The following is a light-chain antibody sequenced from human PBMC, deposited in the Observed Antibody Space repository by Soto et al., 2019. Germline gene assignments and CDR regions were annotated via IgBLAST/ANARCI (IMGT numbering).Light chain of an antibody. CDR1: SSDVGGYNY. CDR3: SSYSGTNYPYV. V-gene: IGLV2-8*01. J-gene: IGLJ1*01. Sequence: QSALTQPPSASGSFGQSVTISCTGTSSDVGGYNYVSWYQQHPGKAPKLMIYEVSERPSGVPDRFSGSKSGNTASLTVSGLQADDEDDYYCSSYSGTNYPYVFGTGTKLTVL. CDR2: EVS.